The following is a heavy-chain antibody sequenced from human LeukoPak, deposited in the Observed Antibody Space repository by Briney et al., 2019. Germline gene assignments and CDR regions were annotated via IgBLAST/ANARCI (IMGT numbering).Heavy chain of an antibody. CDR1: TVSGSSGNF. Sequence: ASETLSLTCALSTVSGSSGNFWSWVRQPPGEGLEWIGEVHKSGSTNYNPSLKTRVTISIDASKNQLSLELTSVTAADTAVYYCARELLGAPTPGAYWGQGTRVTVSS. V-gene: IGHV4-4*02. CDR2: VHKSGST. J-gene: IGHJ4*02. CDR3: ARELLGAPTPGAY. D-gene: IGHD1-26*01.